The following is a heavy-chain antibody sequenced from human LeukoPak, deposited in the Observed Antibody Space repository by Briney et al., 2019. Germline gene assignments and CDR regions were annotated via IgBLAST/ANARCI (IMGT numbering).Heavy chain of an antibody. CDR2: ISYDGSNK. V-gene: IGHV3-30-3*01. Sequence: GGSLRLSCAASGFTFSSYAMRWVRQAPGKGLEWVAVISYDGSNKYCADSVKGRFTISRDNSKNTLYLQMNSLRAEDTAVYYCARDLYGSGSNWGQGTLVTVSS. D-gene: IGHD3-10*01. J-gene: IGHJ4*02. CDR3: ARDLYGSGSN. CDR1: GFTFSSYA.